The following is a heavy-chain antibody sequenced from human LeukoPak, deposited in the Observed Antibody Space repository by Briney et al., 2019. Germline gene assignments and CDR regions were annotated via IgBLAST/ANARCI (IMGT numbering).Heavy chain of an antibody. V-gene: IGHV3-74*01. J-gene: IGHJ4*02. CDR3: ARDLDIVATKGG. Sequence: PGGSLRLSCAASGFTFSSYWTHWVRHAPGKGLVWDSRINSDGSSTSYADSVKGRFTISRDNAKNTLYLQMNSLRAEDTAVYYCARDLDIVATKGGWGQGTLVTVSS. CDR2: INSDGSST. D-gene: IGHD5-12*01. CDR1: GFTFSSYW.